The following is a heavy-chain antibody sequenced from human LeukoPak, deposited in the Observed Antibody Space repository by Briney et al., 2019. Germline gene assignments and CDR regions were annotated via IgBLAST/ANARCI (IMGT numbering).Heavy chain of an antibody. V-gene: IGHV3-23*01. CDR2: ISGNGDNT. J-gene: IGHJ5*02. CDR1: GFAFSSYA. CDR3: AKGAGGFSYYNWFDP. Sequence: GGSLRLSCAASGFAFSSYAMNWVRQAPGKGLEWVSIISGNGDNTYYTDSVKGRFTISRDNSKNTLFLQMNSLRAEDTAIYYCAKGAGGFSYYNWFDPWGQGTLVTVSS. D-gene: IGHD5-18*01.